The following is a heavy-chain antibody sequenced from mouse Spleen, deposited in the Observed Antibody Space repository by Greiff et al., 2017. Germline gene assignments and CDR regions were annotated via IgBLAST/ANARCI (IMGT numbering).Heavy chain of an antibody. V-gene: IGHV5-9-1*01. CDR1: GFTFSSYA. Sequence: DVKLVESGGGLVKPGGSLKLSCAASGFTFSSYAMSWVRQTPEKRLEWVATISSGGSYTYYPDSVKGRFTISRDNAKNTLYLQMSSLRSEDTAMYYCARNDGYFDYWGQGTTLTVSS. CDR2: ISSGGSYT. D-gene: IGHD2-3*01. J-gene: IGHJ2*01. CDR3: ARNDGYFDY.